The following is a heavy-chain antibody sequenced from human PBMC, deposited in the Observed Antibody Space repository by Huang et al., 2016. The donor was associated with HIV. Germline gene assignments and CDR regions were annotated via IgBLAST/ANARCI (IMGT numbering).Heavy chain of an antibody. CDR2: IISKASGGTT. CDR1: GFTFGDYA. Sequence: EVQLVESGGGLVQPGRSLRLSFTASGFTFGDYAMSWFRQAPGKGLDGVGFIISKASGGTTEYAASVKGRFTISRDDSKSIAYLQMNSLKTEDTAVYYCTRGKGALDYWGQGTLVTVSS. J-gene: IGHJ4*02. D-gene: IGHD6-13*01. CDR3: TRGKGALDY. V-gene: IGHV3-49*03.